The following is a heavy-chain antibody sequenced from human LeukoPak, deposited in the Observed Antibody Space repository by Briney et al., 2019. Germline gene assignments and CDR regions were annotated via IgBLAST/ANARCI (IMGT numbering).Heavy chain of an antibody. CDR3: ARATKRQLLGAFDI. Sequence: SETLSLTCAVSGGSISSSNWWSWVRQPPGKGLEWIGEIYHSGSTNYNPSLKSRVTISVDKSKSQFSLKLSSVTAADTAVYYCARATKRQLLGAFDIWGQGTMVTVSS. CDR2: IYHSGST. V-gene: IGHV4-4*02. CDR1: GGSISSSNW. D-gene: IGHD1-1*01. J-gene: IGHJ3*02.